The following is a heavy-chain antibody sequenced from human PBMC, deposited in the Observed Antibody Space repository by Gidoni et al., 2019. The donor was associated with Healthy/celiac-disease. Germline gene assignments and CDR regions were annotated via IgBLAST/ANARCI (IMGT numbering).Heavy chain of an antibody. Sequence: QVQLQPWGAVLLKPSETLSLTCAVYRGSFSGYYWSWLRPPPGKGMEWIGEINHSGSTNYNPYIKRRVTISVETSKNQFSMKLSSVTAADTAVYYCARVSLYYYGSGSYDWWGQGTLVTVSS. CDR2: INHSGST. CDR3: ARVSLYYYGSGSYDW. V-gene: IGHV4-34*01. J-gene: IGHJ4*02. CDR1: RGSFSGYY. D-gene: IGHD3-10*01.